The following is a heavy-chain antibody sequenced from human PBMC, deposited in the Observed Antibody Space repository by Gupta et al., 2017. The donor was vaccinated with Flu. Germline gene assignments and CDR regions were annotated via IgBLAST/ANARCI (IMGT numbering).Heavy chain of an antibody. CDR1: NAG. D-gene: IGHD1-26*01. V-gene: IGHV3-15*01. Sequence: NAGMNWVRQPPGKGLEWVGRIKSKTDGETTHYASPVEGRFTVSRHDSKNTVYLQMNSLKPEDTAVYYCTTDLRGGYRKFDYWGHGTLVTVSS. J-gene: IGHJ4*01. CDR3: TTDLRGGYRKFDY. CDR2: IKSKTDGETT.